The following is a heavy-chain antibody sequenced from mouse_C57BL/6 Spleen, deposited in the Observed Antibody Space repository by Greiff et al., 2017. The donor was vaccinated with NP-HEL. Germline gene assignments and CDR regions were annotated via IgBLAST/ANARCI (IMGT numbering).Heavy chain of an antibody. Sequence: QVQLQQSGAELVRPGTSVKVSCKASGYAFTNYLIEWVKQRPGQGLEWIGVINPGSGGTNYNEKFKGKATLTADKSSSTAYMQLSSLTSEDSAVYFLARRELGSSPFDYWGQGTTLTVSS. CDR2: INPGSGGT. CDR3: ARRELGSSPFDY. D-gene: IGHD1-1*01. J-gene: IGHJ2*01. CDR1: GYAFTNYL. V-gene: IGHV1-54*01.